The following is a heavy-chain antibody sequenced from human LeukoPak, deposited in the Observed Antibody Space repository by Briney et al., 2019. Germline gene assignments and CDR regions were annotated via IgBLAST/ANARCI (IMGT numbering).Heavy chain of an antibody. CDR1: GFTFSSYA. J-gene: IGHJ6*03. V-gene: IGHV3-30-3*02. CDR2: ISYDGSNK. CDR3: AKMPSSIRQYQLLYRDYYMDV. D-gene: IGHD2-2*02. Sequence: GGSLRLSCAASGFTFSSYAMHWVRQAPGKGLEWVAVISYDGSNKYYADSVKGRFTISRDNSKNTLYLQMNSLRAEDTAVYYCAKMPSSIRQYQLLYRDYYMDVWGKGTTVTVSS.